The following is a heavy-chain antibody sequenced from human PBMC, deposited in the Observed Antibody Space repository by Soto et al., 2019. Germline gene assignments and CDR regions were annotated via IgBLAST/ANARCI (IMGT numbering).Heavy chain of an antibody. CDR2: ISGSGGST. D-gene: IGHD2-15*01. J-gene: IGHJ6*02. CDR1: GFTFSSYA. CDR3: VKDGVDIVVVVAATPVGLLDV. V-gene: IGHV3-23*01. Sequence: HPGGSLRLSCAASGFTFSSYAMSWVRQAPGKGLEWVSAISGSGGSTYYADSVKGRFTISRDNSKNTLYLQMNSLRAEDTAVYYCVKDGVDIVVVVAATPVGLLDVWGQGTTVTVSS.